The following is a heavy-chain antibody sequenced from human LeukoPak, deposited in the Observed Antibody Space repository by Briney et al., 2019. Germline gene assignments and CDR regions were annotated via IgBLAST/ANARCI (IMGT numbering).Heavy chain of an antibody. CDR2: INPNSGGT. D-gene: IGHD5-12*01. CDR1: GYTFTGYY. J-gene: IGHJ6*02. CDR3: ARSGLRTVYYYYGMDV. Sequence: ASVKVSCKASGYTFTGYYMHWVRQAPGQGLEWMGWINPNSGGTNYAQKFQGRVTMTTDTSTSTAYMELRSLRSDDTAVYYCARSGLRTVYYYYGMDVWGQGTTVTVSS. V-gene: IGHV1-2*02.